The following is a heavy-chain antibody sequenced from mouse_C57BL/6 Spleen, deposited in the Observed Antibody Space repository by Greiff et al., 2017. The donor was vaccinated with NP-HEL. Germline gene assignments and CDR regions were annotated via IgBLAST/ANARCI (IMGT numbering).Heavy chain of an antibody. J-gene: IGHJ3*01. CDR2: IYPGSGST. D-gene: IGHD2-3*01. CDR3: ARSLYDGYWFAY. CDR1: GYTFTSYW. Sequence: QVHVKQPGAELVKPGASVKMSCKASGYTFTSYWITWVKQRPGQGLEWIGDIYPGSGSTNSNEKFKSQATLTVDTSSSTAYMQLSSLTSEDSAVYYCARSLYDGYWFAYWGQGTLVTVSA. V-gene: IGHV1-55*01.